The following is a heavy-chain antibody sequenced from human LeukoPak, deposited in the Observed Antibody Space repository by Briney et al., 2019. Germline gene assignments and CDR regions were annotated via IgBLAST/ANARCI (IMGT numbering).Heavy chain of an antibody. V-gene: IGHV3-30*18. CDR2: ISYDGSNK. Sequence: GGSLRLSCAASGFTFSSYWMSWVRQAPGKGPEWVAVISYDGSNKYYADSVKGRFTISRDNSKNTLYLQMNSLRAEDTAVYYCAKDVLLRKVLWFGPLDYWGQGTLVTVSS. CDR1: GFTFSSYW. CDR3: AKDVLLRKVLWFGPLDY. J-gene: IGHJ4*02. D-gene: IGHD3-10*01.